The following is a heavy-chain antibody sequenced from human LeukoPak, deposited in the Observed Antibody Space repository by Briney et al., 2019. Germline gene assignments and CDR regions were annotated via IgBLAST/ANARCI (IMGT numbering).Heavy chain of an antibody. D-gene: IGHD3-22*01. CDR2: IHHSGST. CDR3: AGKYYYDTSGYFYVDY. CDR1: GASISSNW. V-gene: IGHV4-4*02. Sequence: SGTLSLTCAVSGASISSNWWNWVRQPPGKGLEWIGEIHHSGSTNYNPSLKSRVTISVDTSKNQFSLKLSSVTAADTAVYYCAGKYYYDTSGYFYVDYWGQGTLVTVSS. J-gene: IGHJ4*02.